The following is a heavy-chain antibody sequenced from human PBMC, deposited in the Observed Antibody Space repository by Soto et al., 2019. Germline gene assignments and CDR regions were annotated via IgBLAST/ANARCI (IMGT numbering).Heavy chain of an antibody. Sequence: SVKVSCKASGGTFSSYTISWVRQAPGQGLEWMGRIIPILGIANYAQKFQGRVTITADKSTSTAYMELSSLRSEDTAVYYCASGKTTVVTPTYYYYGMDVWGQGTTVTVSS. D-gene: IGHD4-17*01. V-gene: IGHV1-69*02. CDR1: GGTFSSYT. J-gene: IGHJ6*02. CDR2: IIPILGIA. CDR3: ASGKTTVVTPTYYYYGMDV.